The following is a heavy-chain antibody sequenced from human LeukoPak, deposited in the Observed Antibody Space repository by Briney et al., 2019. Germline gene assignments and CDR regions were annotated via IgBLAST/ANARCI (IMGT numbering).Heavy chain of an antibody. D-gene: IGHD1-26*01. Sequence: SETLSLTCTVSGGSISSYYWSWIRQPPGKGLEWIGYIYYSGSTNYNPSLKSRVTMSVDTSKNQFSLKLSSVTAADTAVYYCARDQSYNWFDPWGQGTLVTVSS. V-gene: IGHV4-59*12. CDR1: GGSISSYY. J-gene: IGHJ5*02. CDR3: ARDQSYNWFDP. CDR2: IYYSGST.